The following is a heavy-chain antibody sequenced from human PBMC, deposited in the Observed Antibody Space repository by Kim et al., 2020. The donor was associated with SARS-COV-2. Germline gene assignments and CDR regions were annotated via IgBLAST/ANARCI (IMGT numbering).Heavy chain of an antibody. Sequence: ASVKVSCKASGYTFTTYYMHWVRQAPGQGLEWMGIINPSDGSIRYAQRFQGRVTMTRDTSTSTVYMELSSLRPDDTAVYYCARDGGGYCSVGSCYGFDYWGQGTLVTVSS. CDR1: GYTFTTYY. J-gene: IGHJ4*02. CDR3: ARDGGGYCSVGSCYGFDY. CDR2: INPSDGSI. D-gene: IGHD2-15*01. V-gene: IGHV1-46*01.